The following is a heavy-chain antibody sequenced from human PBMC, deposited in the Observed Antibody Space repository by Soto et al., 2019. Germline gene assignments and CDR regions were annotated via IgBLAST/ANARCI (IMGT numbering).Heavy chain of an antibody. Sequence: QVQLVQSGAEVKKPGASVKVSCKASGYTFTSYDINWVRQATGQGLEWMGWMNPNSGNTGYAQKFQGRVNMTRNTSISTAYMELSSLRSEDTAVYYCASSYDSSGYHDYWGQGTLVTVSS. CDR2: MNPNSGNT. CDR1: GYTFTSYD. J-gene: IGHJ4*02. CDR3: ASSYDSSGYHDY. V-gene: IGHV1-8*01. D-gene: IGHD3-22*01.